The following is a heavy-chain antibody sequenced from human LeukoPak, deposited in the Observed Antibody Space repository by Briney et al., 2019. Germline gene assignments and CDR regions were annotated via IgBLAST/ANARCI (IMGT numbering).Heavy chain of an antibody. V-gene: IGHV3-30-3*01. J-gene: IGHJ6*02. CDR2: ISYDGTEK. Sequence: GSSLRLSCAASGLSFSSYAMHWVRQAPGKGLEWVAVISYDGTEKYYGDSVKGRFTISRDNSKNTLYLQMNSLRAEDTAVYYCAREQTDDMDVWGQGATVSVSS. CDR1: GLSFSSYA. CDR3: AREQTDDMDV.